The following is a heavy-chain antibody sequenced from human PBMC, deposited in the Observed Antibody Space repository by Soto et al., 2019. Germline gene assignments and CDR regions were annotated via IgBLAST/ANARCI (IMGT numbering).Heavy chain of an antibody. CDR2: ISAYNGNT. V-gene: IGHV1-18*01. CDR3: ALSRGWYYYFDY. J-gene: IGHJ4*02. CDR1: SYTSTSYG. Sequence: VKVSCKASSYTSTSYGITWVRQAPGQGLEWMGWISAYNGNTNYAQKFQGRVTMTTDTSTGTVYMDLRSLRSDDTAVYYCALSRGWYYYFDYWGQGTLVTVSS. D-gene: IGHD2-15*01.